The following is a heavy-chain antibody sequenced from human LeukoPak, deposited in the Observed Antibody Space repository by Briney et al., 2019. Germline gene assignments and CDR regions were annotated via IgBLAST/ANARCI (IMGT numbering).Heavy chain of an antibody. V-gene: IGHV3-7*04. CDR2: IKQDGSER. J-gene: IGHJ4*02. D-gene: IGHD2-2*01. CDR1: GFTFSSYW. CDR3: ARGGYCISTSCYVDY. Sequence: GGSLRLSCAASGFTFSSYWMNWVRQAPGKGLEWVANIKQDGSERYYVDSVKGRFTISRDNAKNSLYLEMNSLRAEDTAVYYCARGGYCISTSCYVDYWGQGTLATVSS.